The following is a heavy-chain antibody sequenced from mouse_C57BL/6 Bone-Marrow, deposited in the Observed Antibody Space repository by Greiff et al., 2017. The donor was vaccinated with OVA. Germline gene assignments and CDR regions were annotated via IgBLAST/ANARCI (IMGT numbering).Heavy chain of an antibody. Sequence: EVKVEESGGGLVQPGGSMKLSCVASGFTFSNYWMNWVRQSPEKGLEWVAQIRLKSDNYATHYAESVKGRFTISRDDSKSSVYLQMNNLRAEDTGIYYCTRYYYGSSHWYFDVWGTGTTVTVSS. CDR2: IRLKSDNYAT. J-gene: IGHJ1*03. CDR1: GFTFSNYW. D-gene: IGHD1-1*01. V-gene: IGHV6-3*01. CDR3: TRYYYGSSHWYFDV.